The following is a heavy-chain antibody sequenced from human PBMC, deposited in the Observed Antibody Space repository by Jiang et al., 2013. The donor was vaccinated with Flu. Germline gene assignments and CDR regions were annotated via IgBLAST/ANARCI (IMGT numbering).Heavy chain of an antibody. V-gene: IGHV4-34*01. J-gene: IGHJ3*02. CDR3: ASTLPPNSSRYCSGGSCYSGAFDI. CDR2: INHSGST. Sequence: PSETLSLTCAVYGGSFSGYYWSWIRQPPGKGLEWIGEINHSGSTNYNPSLKSRVTISVDTSKNQFSLKLSSVTAADTAVYYCASTLPPNSSRYCSGGSCYSGAFDIWGQGTMVTVSS. CDR1: GGSFSGYY. D-gene: IGHD2-15*01.